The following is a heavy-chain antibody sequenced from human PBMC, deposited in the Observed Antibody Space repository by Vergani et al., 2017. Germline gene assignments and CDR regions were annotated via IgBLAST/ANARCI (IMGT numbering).Heavy chain of an antibody. J-gene: IGHJ4*02. CDR1: TDSMKNYY. D-gene: IGHD3-10*01. V-gene: IGHV4-59*01. CDR2: IYDNGRP. Sequence: QVQLQESGPGLVKPSETLSLSCSVSTDSMKNYYWSWIRQTPGKGLEWIGYIYDNGRPLYNRSLRSRVTLDIDPSLKQFSLKLMSVTAADTGVYFCARSLVRGLVRRARGDYLDYWGQGILVTVSS. CDR3: ARSLVRGLVRRARGDYLDY.